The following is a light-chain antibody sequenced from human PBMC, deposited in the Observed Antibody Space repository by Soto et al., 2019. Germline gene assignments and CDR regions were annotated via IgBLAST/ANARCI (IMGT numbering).Light chain of an antibody. J-gene: IGKJ4*01. CDR1: QSVLFRSNSKNY. V-gene: IGKV4-1*01. Sequence: IVMTQSPDSLAVSLGERATINCKSSQSVLFRSNSKNYLAWYQQKPGQPPKLLIYWASTRESGVPDRFSGSGSGTDFTLTISSLQAEDVAVYYCQQYYSTSTTFGGGTKVEIK. CDR3: QQYYSTSTT. CDR2: WAS.